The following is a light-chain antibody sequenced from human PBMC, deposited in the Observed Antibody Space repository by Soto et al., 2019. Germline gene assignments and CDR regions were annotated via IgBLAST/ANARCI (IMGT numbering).Light chain of an antibody. J-gene: IGKJ1*01. V-gene: IGKV3-15*01. CDR3: QQYNNWPWT. CDR1: QSVSDS. CDR2: GAS. Sequence: ILMTQSPASLSVSPGERVTLSCRASQSVSDSLAWYQQKPGQSPRLLIYGASTRATGIPVRFRGGGSGTEFTLTISSLQAEDFAFYYCQQYNNWPWTFGQGTKVDIK.